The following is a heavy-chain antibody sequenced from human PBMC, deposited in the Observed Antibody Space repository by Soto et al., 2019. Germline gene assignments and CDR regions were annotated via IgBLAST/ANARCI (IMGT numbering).Heavy chain of an antibody. CDR3: AREGAVAGTHFDY. CDR2: ISYDGSNK. CDR1: GFTFSSYA. D-gene: IGHD6-19*01. V-gene: IGHV3-30-3*01. J-gene: IGHJ4*02. Sequence: QVQLVESGGGVVQPGRSLRLSCAASGFTFSSYAMHWVRQAPGKGLEWVAVISYDGSNKYYADSVKGRFTISRDNSKNPLYLQMNSLRAEDTAVYYWAREGAVAGTHFDYWGQGTLVTVSS.